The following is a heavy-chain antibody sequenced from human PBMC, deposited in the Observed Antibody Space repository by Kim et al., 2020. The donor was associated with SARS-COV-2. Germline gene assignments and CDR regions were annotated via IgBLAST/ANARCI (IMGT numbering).Heavy chain of an antibody. CDR3: ARAWGDYGMDV. J-gene: IGHJ6*02. D-gene: IGHD3-16*01. Sequence: TKYSQKFQGRVTITRDTSASTAYMELSSLRSEDTAVYYCARAWGDYGMDVWGQGTTVTVSS. V-gene: IGHV1-3*01. CDR2: T.